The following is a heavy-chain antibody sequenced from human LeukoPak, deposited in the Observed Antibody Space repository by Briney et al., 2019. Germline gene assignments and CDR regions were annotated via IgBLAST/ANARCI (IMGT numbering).Heavy chain of an antibody. CDR2: ISSSSSYI. Sequence: PGGSLRLSYAASGFTFSSYSMNWFRQAPGKELEWVSCISSSSSYIYYADSVKGRFTISRDNSKNTLYLQMNSLRAEDTAVYYCAKDSIAVAGTGDAFDIWGQGTMVTVSS. CDR1: GFTFSSYS. CDR3: AKDSIAVAGTGDAFDI. V-gene: IGHV3-21*01. J-gene: IGHJ3*02. D-gene: IGHD6-19*01.